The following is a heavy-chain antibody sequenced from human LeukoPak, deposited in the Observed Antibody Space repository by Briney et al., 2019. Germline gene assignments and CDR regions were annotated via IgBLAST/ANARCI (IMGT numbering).Heavy chain of an antibody. CDR2: IKQDGSEK. J-gene: IGHJ4*02. Sequence: PGGSLRLSCAASGFTFSSYWMSWVRQAPGKGLEWVANIKQDGSEKYYVDSVKGRFTISRDNAKNSLYLQMNSLRAEDTAVYYCAKDFRYSSSLFPTNPYYFDYWGQGTLVTVSS. V-gene: IGHV3-7*01. CDR3: AKDFRYSSSLFPTNPYYFDY. CDR1: GFTFSSYW. D-gene: IGHD6-6*01.